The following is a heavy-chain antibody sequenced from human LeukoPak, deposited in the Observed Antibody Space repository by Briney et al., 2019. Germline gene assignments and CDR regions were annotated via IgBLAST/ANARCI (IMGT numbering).Heavy chain of an antibody. CDR2: IYYSGST. D-gene: IGHD6-13*01. J-gene: IGHJ4*02. CDR1: GGSISSGDYY. Sequence: PSQTLSLTCTVSGGSISSGDYYWSWIRQPPGKGLEWIGYIYYSGSTYYNPSLKSRVTISVDTSKNQFSLKLSSVTAADTAVYYCARGRYSSSWYIDYWGQGTLVTVSS. CDR3: ARGRYSSSWYIDY. V-gene: IGHV4-30-4*01.